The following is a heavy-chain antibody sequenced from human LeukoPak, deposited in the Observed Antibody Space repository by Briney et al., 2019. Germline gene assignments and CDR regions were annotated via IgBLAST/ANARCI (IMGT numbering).Heavy chain of an antibody. V-gene: IGHV3-7*01. D-gene: IGHD3-22*01. Sequence: GGSLRLSCAASGFTFSSYWMSWVRQAPGKGLEWVANIKQDGSEKYYVDSVKGRFTISRDNAKNSLYLQMNSLRAEDTAVYYCARDVYYYDSSGYYRDAFDIWGQGTMVTVSS. J-gene: IGHJ3*02. CDR1: GFTFSSYW. CDR2: IKQDGSEK. CDR3: ARDVYYYDSSGYYRDAFDI.